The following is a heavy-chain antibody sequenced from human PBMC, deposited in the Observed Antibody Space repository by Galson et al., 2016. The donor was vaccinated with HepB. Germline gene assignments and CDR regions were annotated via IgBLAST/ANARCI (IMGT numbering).Heavy chain of an antibody. CDR2: ISGSADSR. Sequence: SLRLSCAASGFTFSHYFVSWIRRAPGKGLEWVSYISGSADSRRYADSVKGRFTISRDNSKNSLYLQMNNLRAEDTAVYYCARMVPLYSGGWYVRGDGWFDPGGQGTLVTGSS. D-gene: IGHD6-19*01. CDR3: ARMVPLYSGGWYVRGDGWFDP. J-gene: IGHJ5*02. V-gene: IGHV3-11*01. CDR1: GFTFSHYF.